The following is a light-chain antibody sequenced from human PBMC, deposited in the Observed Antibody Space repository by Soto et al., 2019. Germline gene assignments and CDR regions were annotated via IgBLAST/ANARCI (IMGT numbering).Light chain of an antibody. CDR1: QGIRSY. CDR3: QQLNSYPLP. V-gene: IGKV1-9*01. Sequence: DIQLTQSPSLLSASVGDRVTITCRASQGIRSYLAWYQQKPGKAPKLLIYAASTLQSGVPSRFSGSGSGTEVTLTISSLQPEDFVTYYCQQLNSYPLPFGQGTRLEIK. CDR2: AAS. J-gene: IGKJ5*01.